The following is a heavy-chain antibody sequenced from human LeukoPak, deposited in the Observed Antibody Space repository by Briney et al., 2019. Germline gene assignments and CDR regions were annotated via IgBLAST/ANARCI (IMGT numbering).Heavy chain of an antibody. CDR2: IYYSGST. J-gene: IGHJ6*02. CDR3: ARHIRDGSGRYYGMDV. Sequence: SETLSLTCTVSGGSISSYYWSWIRQPPGKGLEWIGYIYYSGSTNYNPSLKSRVTISVDTSKNQFSLKLSSVTAADTAAYYCARHIRDGSGRYYGMDVWGQGTTVTVSS. V-gene: IGHV4-59*08. CDR1: GGSISSYY. D-gene: IGHD3-10*01.